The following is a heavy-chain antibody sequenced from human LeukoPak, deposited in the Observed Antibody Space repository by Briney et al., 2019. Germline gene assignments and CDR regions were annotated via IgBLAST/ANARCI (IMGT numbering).Heavy chain of an antibody. CDR1: GFTFSSNA. CDR2: ISGSGGST. V-gene: IGHV3-23*01. J-gene: IGHJ4*02. D-gene: IGHD6-19*01. Sequence: GGSLRLSCAASGFTFSSNAMTWVRQAPGKGLEWVSAISGSGGSTYYADSVKGRFTISRDNSKNTLYLQMNSLRAEDTAKYYCAKDGGGSGWYWWFDYWGQGTLVTVSS. CDR3: AKDGGGSGWYWWFDY.